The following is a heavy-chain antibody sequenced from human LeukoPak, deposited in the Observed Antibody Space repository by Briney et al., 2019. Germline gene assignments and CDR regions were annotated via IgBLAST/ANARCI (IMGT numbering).Heavy chain of an antibody. V-gene: IGHV4-59*01. J-gene: IGHJ4*02. CDR1: GGSISSYY. CDR3: ARSVITMIVSGEYYFDY. CDR2: ISYSGST. D-gene: IGHD3-22*01. Sequence: SETLSLTCTVSGGSISSYYWSWIRQPPGKGLEWIGYISYSGSTNYNASLKSRVTISVDTSKNQFSLKLSSVTAADTAVYYCARSVITMIVSGEYYFDYWGQGTLVTVSS.